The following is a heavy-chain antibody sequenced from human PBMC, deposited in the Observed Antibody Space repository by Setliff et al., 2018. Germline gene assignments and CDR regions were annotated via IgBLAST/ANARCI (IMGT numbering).Heavy chain of an antibody. CDR2: INHSGST. J-gene: IGHJ4*02. CDR1: GGSFSGYY. D-gene: IGHD5-18*01. CDR3: ARQVDTPMAPIDY. V-gene: IGHV4-34*01. Sequence: SETLSLTCAVYGGSFSGYYWSWIRQPPGKGLEWIGEINHSGSTNYNPSLKSRVTMSIDASKNQLSLKLSSVTAADSAIYYCARQVDTPMAPIDYWGQGTLVTVSS.